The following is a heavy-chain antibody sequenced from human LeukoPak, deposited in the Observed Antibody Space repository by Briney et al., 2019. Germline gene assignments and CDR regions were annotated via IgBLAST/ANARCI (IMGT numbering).Heavy chain of an antibody. V-gene: IGHV4-59*08. Sequence: SETLSLTCTVSGGSISSYYWSWIRQPPGKGLEWIGYIYYSGFTKYNPSLKSRVTISVDTSKNQFSLKVKSLTAADTAVYYCARMDSSSWAYYFDSWGQGTLVTISS. CDR3: ARMDSSSWAYYFDS. D-gene: IGHD3-22*01. CDR1: GGSISSYY. CDR2: IYYSGFT. J-gene: IGHJ4*02.